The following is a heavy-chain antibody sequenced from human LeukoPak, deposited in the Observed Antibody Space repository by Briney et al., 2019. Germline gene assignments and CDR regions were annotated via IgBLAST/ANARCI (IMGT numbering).Heavy chain of an antibody. J-gene: IGHJ3*02. D-gene: IGHD1-26*01. CDR1: GFTFSSYS. CDR3: ARGLRGTPAAFDI. CDR2: ISSSSSYI. Sequence: GGSLRLSCVASGFTFSSYSMNWVRQAPGKGLEWVSSISSSSSYIYYADSVKGRFTISRDNAKNSLYLQMNSLRAEDTAVYYCARGLRGTPAAFDIWGQGTMVTVS. V-gene: IGHV3-21*01.